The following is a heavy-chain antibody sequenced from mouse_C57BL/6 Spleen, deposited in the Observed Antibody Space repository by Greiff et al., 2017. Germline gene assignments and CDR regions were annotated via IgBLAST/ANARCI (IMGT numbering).Heavy chain of an antibody. CDR3: ARGGYYNAMDY. Sequence: QVQLQQPGPGLVQPSQSLSITCTVSGFSLTSYGVHWVRQSPGKGLEWLGVIWSGGSTDYNAAFISRLSISKDNSKSQVFFKMNSLQADDTAIYYCARGGYYNAMDYWGQGTSVTVSP. V-gene: IGHV2-2*01. CDR2: IWSGGST. J-gene: IGHJ4*01. CDR1: GFSLTSYG. D-gene: IGHD2-2*01.